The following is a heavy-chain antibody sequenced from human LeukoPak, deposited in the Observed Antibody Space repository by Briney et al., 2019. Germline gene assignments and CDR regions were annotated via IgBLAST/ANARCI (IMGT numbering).Heavy chain of an antibody. CDR1: GGSISSYY. D-gene: IGHD3-10*01. CDR2: IYYSGST. V-gene: IGHV4-59*01. CDR3: ARDLPYGSGSPSGWFDP. Sequence: SETLSLTCTVSGGSISSYYWSWIRQPPGKGLEWIGYIYYSGSTNYNPSLKSRVTISVDTSKNQFSLKLSSVTAADTAVYYCARDLPYGSGSPSGWFDPWGQGTLVTVPS. J-gene: IGHJ5*02.